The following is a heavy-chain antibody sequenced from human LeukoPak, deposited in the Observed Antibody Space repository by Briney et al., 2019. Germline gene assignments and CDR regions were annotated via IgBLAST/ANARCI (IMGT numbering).Heavy chain of an antibody. CDR3: ASSRVYSGSWYYYFDN. Sequence: SETLSLTCAVYGGSFSGYYWSWLRQPPGKGLEWIGEINHSGATNYNPPLKSRVTISVDTSKNLFSLKLSSVTAADTAVYYCASSRVYSGSWYYYFDNWGQGTLVTVSS. D-gene: IGHD5-12*01. CDR1: GGSFSGYY. CDR2: INHSGAT. V-gene: IGHV4-34*01. J-gene: IGHJ4*02.